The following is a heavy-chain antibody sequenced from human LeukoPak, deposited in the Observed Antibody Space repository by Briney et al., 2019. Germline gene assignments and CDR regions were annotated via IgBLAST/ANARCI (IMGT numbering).Heavy chain of an antibody. CDR3: ARHRPGAVAVNFDY. J-gene: IGHJ4*02. CDR1: GGSISSSSYY. Sequence: SETLSLTCTVSGGSISSSSYYWGWIRQPPGKGLEWIGSIYYSGSTYYNPSLKSRVTISVDTSKNQFSLKLSSVTAADTAVYYCARHRPGAVAVNFDYWGQGTLVTVSS. D-gene: IGHD6-19*01. CDR2: IYYSGST. V-gene: IGHV4-39*01.